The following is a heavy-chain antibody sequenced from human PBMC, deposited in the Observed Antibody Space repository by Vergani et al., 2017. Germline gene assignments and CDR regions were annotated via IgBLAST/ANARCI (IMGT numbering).Heavy chain of an antibody. CDR3: ARDQGITMICDCSYGMDV. CDR2: MYSGGST. CDR1: GFTVSSNY. D-gene: IGHD3-22*01. V-gene: IGHV3-66*02. J-gene: IGHJ6*02. Sequence: EVQLVESGGGLVQPGGSLRLSCAASGFTVSSNYMSWVRQAPGKGLEWVSVMYSGGSTYYADSVKGRFTISRDNSKNTLYLQMNSLRAEDTAVYYCARDQGITMICDCSYGMDVWGQGTTVTVSS.